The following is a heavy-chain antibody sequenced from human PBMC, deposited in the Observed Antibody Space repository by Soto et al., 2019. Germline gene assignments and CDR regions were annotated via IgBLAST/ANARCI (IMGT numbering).Heavy chain of an antibody. CDR1: GGSISSTSYY. V-gene: IGHV4-39*01. J-gene: IGHJ4*02. CDR2: IYYSGST. Sequence: PSETLSLTCTVYGGSISSTSYYWCWIRQPPGKGLEWIGSIYYSGSTYYNPSLKSRVTISVDTSKNQFSLKLSSVTAADTAVYYRARHPLRWGQGTLVTVSS. CDR3: ARHPLR.